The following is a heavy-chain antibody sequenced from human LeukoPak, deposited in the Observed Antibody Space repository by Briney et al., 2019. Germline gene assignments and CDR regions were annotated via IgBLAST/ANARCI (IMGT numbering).Heavy chain of an antibody. CDR3: AKDRDGYNLIDFDY. D-gene: IGHD5-24*01. CDR1: GFTFSSYA. CDR2: ISSNGGST. J-gene: IGHJ4*02. V-gene: IGHV3-64*04. Sequence: GGSLRLSCSASGFTFSSYAMRWVRQAAGKGLEYVSAISSNGGSTYYADSVKGRFTISRDNSKNTLYLQMNSLRVEDTAVYYCAKDRDGYNLIDFDYWGQGTLVTVSS.